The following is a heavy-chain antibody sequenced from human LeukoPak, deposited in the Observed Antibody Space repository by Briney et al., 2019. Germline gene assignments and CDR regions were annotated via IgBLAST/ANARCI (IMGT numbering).Heavy chain of an antibody. V-gene: IGHV3-74*03. D-gene: IGHD3-10*01. CDR1: GFIFSMSW. J-gene: IGHJ4*02. Sequence: GGSLRLSCAASGFIFSMSWMHWVRQAPGKGLVWVSVIKSDGSGTTYADSVKGRFTISRDNAKNTVYLQMNSLRDEDTAVYYCAKDYYGSLEYWGQGILVTVSS. CDR3: AKDYYGSLEY. CDR2: IKSDGSGT.